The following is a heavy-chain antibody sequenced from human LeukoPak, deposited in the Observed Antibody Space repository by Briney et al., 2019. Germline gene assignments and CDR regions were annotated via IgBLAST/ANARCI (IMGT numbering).Heavy chain of an antibody. V-gene: IGHV3-11*04. Sequence: GGSLRLSCAASGFTFSDYYMSWIRQAPGKGLEWVSYISSSGSTIYYADSVKGRFTISRDNAKNSLYLQMNSLRAEDTAVYYCATSPSLLRYFDWLPNYYYYYMDVWGKGTTVTVSS. CDR1: GFTFSDYY. D-gene: IGHD3-9*01. CDR2: ISSSGSTI. J-gene: IGHJ6*03. CDR3: ATSPSLLRYFDWLPNYYYYYMDV.